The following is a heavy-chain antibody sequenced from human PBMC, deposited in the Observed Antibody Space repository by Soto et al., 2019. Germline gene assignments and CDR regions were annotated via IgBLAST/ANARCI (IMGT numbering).Heavy chain of an antibody. CDR3: TRERPYYDSTGYPDWCFDL. CDR1: GFTFSSYG. V-gene: IGHV3-30*03. D-gene: IGHD3-22*01. CDR2: ISYDGSNK. J-gene: IGHJ2*01. Sequence: RLSCAASGFTFSSYGMHWVRQAPGKGLEWVAVISYDGSNKYYADSVKGRLTISRDNSKNTLYLQMNSLRAEDTAVYYCTRERPYYDSTGYPDWCFDLWGRGTLVTVSS.